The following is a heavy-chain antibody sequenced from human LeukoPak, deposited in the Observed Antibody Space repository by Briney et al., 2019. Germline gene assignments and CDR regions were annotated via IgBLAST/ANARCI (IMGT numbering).Heavy chain of an antibody. D-gene: IGHD6-19*01. Sequence: GGSLRLSCAASGFTFSSYWMSWVRQAPGKGLEWVANIKQDGSEKYYVDSVKGRFTISRDNAKNSLYLQMNSLRAEDTAVYYCARDLRYSSGSVNYWGQGTLVTVSS. CDR3: ARDLRYSSGSVNY. CDR1: GFTFSSYW. V-gene: IGHV3-7*01. CDR2: IKQDGSEK. J-gene: IGHJ4*02.